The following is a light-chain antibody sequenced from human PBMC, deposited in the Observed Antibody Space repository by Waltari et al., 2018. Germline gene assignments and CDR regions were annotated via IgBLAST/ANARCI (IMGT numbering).Light chain of an antibody. CDR1: SSDVGGYNY. CDR3: SSYTSSSTLV. CDR2: EVS. Sequence: QSALTQPASVSGSPGQSITIPCTGTSSDVGGYNYVSWYQQHPGNAPKLMIYEVSNRPSGVSNHFSGSKSGNTASLTISGLQAEDEADYYCSSYTSSSTLVFGGGTKLTVL. J-gene: IGLJ2*01. V-gene: IGLV2-14*01.